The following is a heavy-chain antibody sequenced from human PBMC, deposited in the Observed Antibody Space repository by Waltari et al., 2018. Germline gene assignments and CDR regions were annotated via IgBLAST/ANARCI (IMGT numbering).Heavy chain of an antibody. V-gene: IGHV5-10-1*03. CDR2: IDPSYSYT. CDR3: ARHLPDYYYYGVDV. J-gene: IGHJ6*02. CDR1: GYNFTSYW. Sequence: EVQLVQSGAEVKKPGESLRISCKGSGYNFTSYWISWVRQMPGKGLEWMGRIDPSYSYTNFSPSFQGHVTISVDKSISTAYVQWRSLKASDTAMYYCARHLPDYYYYGVDVWGQGTTVTVSS.